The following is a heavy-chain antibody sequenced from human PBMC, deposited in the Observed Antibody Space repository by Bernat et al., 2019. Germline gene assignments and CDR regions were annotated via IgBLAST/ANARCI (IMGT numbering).Heavy chain of an antibody. CDR1: GFTFSDYY. Sequence: QVQLVESGGGLVKPGGSLRLSCAASGFTFSDYYMSWIRQAPGKGLERVSYISSSGSTIYYADSVKGRFTISRDNAKNSLYLQMNSLRAEDTAVYYCARVRDYGDYVWRHAFDVWGEGTMVTVSS. CDR3: ARVRDYGDYVWRHAFDV. CDR2: ISSSGSTI. J-gene: IGHJ3*01. D-gene: IGHD4-17*01. V-gene: IGHV3-11*01.